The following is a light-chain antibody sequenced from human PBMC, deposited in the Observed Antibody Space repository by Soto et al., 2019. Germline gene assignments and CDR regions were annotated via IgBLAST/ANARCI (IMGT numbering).Light chain of an antibody. J-gene: IGLJ2*01. CDR3: TSYAVGINVV. CDR1: STDVGDYNY. CDR2: EVN. Sequence: QSALTQPPSASGSPGQSVTISCTGTSTDVGDYNYVSWYQQPPGKAPKLIIYEVNNRPSGVPDRFSGSKSGNPASLTVSGQQAEDEAEYYCTSYAVGINVVFGGGTKVTVL. V-gene: IGLV2-8*01.